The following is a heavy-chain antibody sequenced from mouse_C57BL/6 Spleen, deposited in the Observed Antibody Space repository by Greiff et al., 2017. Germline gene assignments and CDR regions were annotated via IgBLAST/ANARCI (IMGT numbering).Heavy chain of an antibody. CDR2: IYPGDGDT. Sequence: QVQLQQSGPELVKPGASVKISCKASGYAFSSSWMNWVKQRPGKGLEWIGRIYPGDGDTNYNGKFKGKATLTADKSSSTAYMQLSSLTSEDSAVYFCARYDITTVVATDYWGQGTTLTVSS. CDR1: GYAFSSSW. CDR3: ARYDITTVVATDY. D-gene: IGHD1-1*01. V-gene: IGHV1-82*01. J-gene: IGHJ2*01.